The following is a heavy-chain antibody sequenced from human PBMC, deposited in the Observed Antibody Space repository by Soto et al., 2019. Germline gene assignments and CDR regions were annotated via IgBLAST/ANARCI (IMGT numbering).Heavy chain of an antibody. CDR3: AHSPPGIAAAGTYYFDY. D-gene: IGHD6-13*01. J-gene: IGHJ4*02. CDR1: GFSLSTSGVG. Sequence: QITLKESGPTLVKPTQTLTLTCTFSGFSLSTSGVGVGWIRQPPGKALEWLALIYWDDDKRYSPSLKSRLTITKDTSKNQVVLTMTNMDPVDTATYYCAHSPPGIAAAGTYYFDYWGQGTLVTVSS. V-gene: IGHV2-5*02. CDR2: IYWDDDK.